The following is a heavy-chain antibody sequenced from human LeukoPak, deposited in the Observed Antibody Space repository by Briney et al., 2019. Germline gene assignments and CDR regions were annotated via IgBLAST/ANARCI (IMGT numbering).Heavy chain of an antibody. V-gene: IGHV3-21*01. CDR1: GFTFSSYS. CDR3: ALGESTRPFDY. Sequence: PGGSLRLSCAASGFTFSSYSMNWVRQAPGKGLEWVSSISSSSSYIYYADSVEGRFTISRDNAKNSLYLQMNSLRAEDTAVYYCALGESTRPFDYWGQGTLVTVSS. J-gene: IGHJ4*02. CDR2: ISSSSSYI. D-gene: IGHD3-10*01.